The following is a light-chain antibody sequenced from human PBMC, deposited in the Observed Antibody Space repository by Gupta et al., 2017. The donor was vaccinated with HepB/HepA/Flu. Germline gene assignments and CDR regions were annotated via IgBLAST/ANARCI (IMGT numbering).Light chain of an antibody. CDR1: QNVNSK. V-gene: IGKV3-15*01. CDR3: QQYYNWPPLT. Sequence: EIVMTPSPDILSVSPGEGVTLSCRASQNVNSKLAWYQQKPGQAPRLLMYDVSTRATGTPGRFSGSGSGTDFTLTISSLQSEDVATYYCQQYYNWPPLTFGGGTTVEIK. J-gene: IGKJ4*01. CDR2: DVS.